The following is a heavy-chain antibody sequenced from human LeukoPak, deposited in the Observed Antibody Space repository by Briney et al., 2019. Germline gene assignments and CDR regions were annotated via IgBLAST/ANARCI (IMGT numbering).Heavy chain of an antibody. Sequence: ASVKVSCKASEYSFSSYYMNWVRQAPGQGLEWMGMINPSDGSTRYAQKFQGRVTMNRDTSTSTVYMELSSLRSEDTAVYYCDRSSTSYGMDVWGQGTTVTVSS. J-gene: IGHJ6*02. CDR1: EYSFSSYY. CDR3: DRSSTSYGMDV. D-gene: IGHD2-2*01. CDR2: INPSDGST. V-gene: IGHV1-46*01.